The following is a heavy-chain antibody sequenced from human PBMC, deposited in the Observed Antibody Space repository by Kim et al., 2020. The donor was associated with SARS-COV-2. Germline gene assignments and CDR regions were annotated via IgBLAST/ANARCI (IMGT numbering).Heavy chain of an antibody. V-gene: IGHV4-39*01. CDR3: ARPYEYYYYGMDV. D-gene: IGHD3-3*01. Sequence: SETLSLTCTVSGGSISSSSYYWGWIRQPPGKGLEWIGSIYYSGSTYYNPSLKSRVTISVDTSKNQFSLKLSSVTAADTAVYYCARPYEYYYYGMDVWGQGTTVTVSS. CDR1: GGSISSSSYY. J-gene: IGHJ6*02. CDR2: IYYSGST.